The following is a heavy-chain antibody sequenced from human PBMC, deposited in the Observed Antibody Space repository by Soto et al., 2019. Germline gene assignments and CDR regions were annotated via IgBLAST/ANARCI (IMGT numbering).Heavy chain of an antibody. Sequence: QVQLVQSGAEVKKPGSSVKVSCKASGGTFSSYTISWVRQAPGQGLEWMGRIIPILGIGNYAQKFQGRVTITTDKSTSTAYMELSSLRSEDTAVYYCAGRYGDRDYWGQGTLVTVCS. CDR2: IIPILGIG. CDR3: AGRYGDRDY. V-gene: IGHV1-69*02. J-gene: IGHJ4*02. D-gene: IGHD4-17*01. CDR1: GGTFSSYT.